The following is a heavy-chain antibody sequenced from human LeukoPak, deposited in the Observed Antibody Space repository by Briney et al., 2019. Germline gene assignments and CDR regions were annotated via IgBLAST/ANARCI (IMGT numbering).Heavy chain of an antibody. CDR3: ARGRITSSWYYFDY. CDR1: GFTFSNYT. V-gene: IGHV3-64*04. CDR2: ISSNGGST. Sequence: PGGSLRLSCSASGFTFSNYTMHWVRQAPGKGLEYVSSISSNGGSTYSADSVKGRFTISRDNAKNTLYLQMNSLRVEDTAVYYCARGRITSSWYYFDYWGQGALVTVSS. J-gene: IGHJ4*02. D-gene: IGHD6-13*01.